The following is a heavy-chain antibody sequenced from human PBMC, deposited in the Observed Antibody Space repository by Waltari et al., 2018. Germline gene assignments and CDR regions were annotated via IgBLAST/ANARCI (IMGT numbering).Heavy chain of an antibody. CDR3: ARRELESGWYEEGFDY. V-gene: IGHV4-4*02. Sequence: QVQLQESGPGLVKPSGTLSLTCAVSGGSISSSNWWIWVSQPPGKGLEWIGEIYHSGSTHYNPSRKSLVTISVDKSKSQFSLKLSSVTAADTAVYYCARRELESGWYEEGFDYWGQGTLVTVSS. CDR1: GGSISSSNW. D-gene: IGHD6-19*01. J-gene: IGHJ4*02. CDR2: IYHSGST.